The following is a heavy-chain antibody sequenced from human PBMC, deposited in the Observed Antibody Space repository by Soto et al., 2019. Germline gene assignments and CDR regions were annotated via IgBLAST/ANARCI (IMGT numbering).Heavy chain of an antibody. D-gene: IGHD6-19*01. V-gene: IGHV1-69*06. CDR1: GVTFSSYA. CDR3: AGVDAVAGLDYYYYGMDV. J-gene: IGHJ6*02. CDR2: IIPIFGTA. Sequence: GASVKVSCKASGVTFSSYAISWVRQAPGQGLEWMGGIIPIFGTANYAQKFQGRVTITADKSTSTAYMELSSLRSEDTAVYYCAGVDAVAGLDYYYYGMDVRGQGTTVTVSS.